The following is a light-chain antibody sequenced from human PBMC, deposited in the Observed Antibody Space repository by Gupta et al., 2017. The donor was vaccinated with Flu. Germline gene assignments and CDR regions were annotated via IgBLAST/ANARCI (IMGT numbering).Light chain of an antibody. V-gene: IGKV2-28*01. CDR1: HSQLHNDINNY. J-gene: IGKJ5*01. CDR3: KQYLQTPT. CDR2: VGS. Sequence: PLTPVSPAAIDSSTIHSQLHNDINNYLDWYQQKPGQSPQLLIYVGSNLASGVPDRFSGSGSGTDFTLKISRVEAEDVGIYYCKQYLQTPTFGQGTRLEIK.